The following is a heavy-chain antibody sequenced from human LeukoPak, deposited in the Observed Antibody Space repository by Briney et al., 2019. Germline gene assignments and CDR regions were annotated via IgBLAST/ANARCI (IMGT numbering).Heavy chain of an antibody. Sequence: SQTLSLTCAISGDSVSNTSACWNWIRHSPSRGLQWLARTYYSSQRFTDYALSLQSRMTINADTSMNQFSLHLDFVTPEDTGVYYWARTRTYGYNFDYWRRGILVTLSS. CDR3: ARTRTYGYNFDY. CDR1: GDSVSNTSAC. D-gene: IGHD5-18*01. J-gene: IGHJ4*02. CDR2: TYYSSQRFT. V-gene: IGHV6-1*01.